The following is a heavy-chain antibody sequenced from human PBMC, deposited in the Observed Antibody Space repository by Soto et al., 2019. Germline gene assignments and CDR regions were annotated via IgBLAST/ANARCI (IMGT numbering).Heavy chain of an antibody. J-gene: IGHJ4*02. D-gene: IGHD6-13*01. CDR1: GGSISSSSYY. CDR2: IYYSGST. CDR3: ARQRQPQFDC. V-gene: IGHV4-39*01. Sequence: QLQLQESGPGLVKPSETLSLTCTVSGGSISSSSYYWGWIRQPPGKGLEWIGSIYYSGSTYYNPALKSRVTISVDTSKRQSSLKLSSVTAADTAVYYCARQRQPQFDCWGPGTLVTVSS.